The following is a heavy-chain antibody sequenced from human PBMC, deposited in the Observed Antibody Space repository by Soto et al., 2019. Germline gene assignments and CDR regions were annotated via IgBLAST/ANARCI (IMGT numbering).Heavy chain of an antibody. CDR3: AALFANHYSRHFDP. Sequence: SVKVSCKASGGTFSSYAISWVRQAPGQGLEWMGGIIPIFGTANYAQKFQGRVTITADKSTSTAYMELSSLRSEDTAVYYCAALFANHYSRHFDPWGQGTLVTVSS. D-gene: IGHD2-15*01. CDR2: IIPIFGTA. CDR1: GGTFSSYA. V-gene: IGHV1-69*06. J-gene: IGHJ5*02.